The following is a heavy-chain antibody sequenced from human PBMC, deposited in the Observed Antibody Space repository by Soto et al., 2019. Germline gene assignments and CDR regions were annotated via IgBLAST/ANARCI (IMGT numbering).Heavy chain of an antibody. J-gene: IGHJ4*02. Sequence: GASLRLSCAASGFTFSRYALSWVRQAPGKGLQWVSALSGSGGSTYYADSVKGRFTISRDNSKNTLYLQMNSLRAEDTAVYYCAKDLRFLEWLLNDYWGQGTLVTVSS. CDR1: GFTFSRYA. CDR2: LSGSGGST. V-gene: IGHV3-23*01. D-gene: IGHD3-3*01. CDR3: AKDLRFLEWLLNDY.